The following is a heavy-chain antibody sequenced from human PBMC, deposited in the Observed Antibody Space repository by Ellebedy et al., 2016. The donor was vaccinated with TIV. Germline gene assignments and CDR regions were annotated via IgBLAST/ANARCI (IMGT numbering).Heavy chain of an antibody. D-gene: IGHD4-23*01. CDR1: GFTFSDYY. CDR2: ISSSGSTI. CDR3: RTMGGGQGIDY. Sequence: GESLKISCAASGFTFSDYYMSWIRQAPGKGLEWVSYISSSGSTIYYADSVKGRFTISRDNAKNSLYLQMNSLRAEDTAVYYCRTMGGGQGIDYWGQGTLVTVSS. V-gene: IGHV3-11*01. J-gene: IGHJ4*02.